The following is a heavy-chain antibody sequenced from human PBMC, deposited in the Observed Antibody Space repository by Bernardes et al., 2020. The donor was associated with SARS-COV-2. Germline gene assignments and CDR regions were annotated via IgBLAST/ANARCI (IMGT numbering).Heavy chain of an antibody. CDR1: GGSISSYY. J-gene: IGHJ1*01. CDR3: ARDFGYYDSSGYQSAEYFQH. D-gene: IGHD3-22*01. V-gene: IGHV4-4*07. Sequence: SETLSLTCTVSGGSISSYYWSWIRQPAGKGLEWIGRIYTSGSTNYNPSLKSRVTMSVDTSKNQFSLKLSSVTAADTAVYYCARDFGYYDSSGYQSAEYFQHWGQGTLVTVSS. CDR2: IYTSGST.